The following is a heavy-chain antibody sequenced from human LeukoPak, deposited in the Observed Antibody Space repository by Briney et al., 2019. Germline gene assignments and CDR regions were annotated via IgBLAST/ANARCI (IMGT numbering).Heavy chain of an antibody. CDR1: GFTFSSYA. V-gene: IGHV3-30-3*01. CDR3: ARDQGVGTQDY. D-gene: IGHD3-10*01. J-gene: IGHJ4*02. Sequence: PGGSLRLSCAASGFTFSSYAMHWVRQAPGKGLEWVAVISYDGSNKYYADSVKGRFTISRDNSKNTLYLQMNSLRAEDTAVYYCARDQGVGTQDYWRQGTLVTVSS. CDR2: ISYDGSNK.